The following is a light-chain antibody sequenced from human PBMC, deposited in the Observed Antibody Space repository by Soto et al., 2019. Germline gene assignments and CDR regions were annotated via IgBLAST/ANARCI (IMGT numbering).Light chain of an antibody. CDR1: QSIYTK. CDR3: QQYAGSLYT. CDR2: DAS. J-gene: IGKJ2*01. Sequence: EIVLTQSPGTLSLSPGEGATLSCRASQSIYTKLAWYQKKSGQAPRLLIYDASTRAYGIPDRFSGSGSGTDFSLTSSRLEPEDFAVYYCQQYAGSLYTFAQGTKLDIK. V-gene: IGKV3-20*01.